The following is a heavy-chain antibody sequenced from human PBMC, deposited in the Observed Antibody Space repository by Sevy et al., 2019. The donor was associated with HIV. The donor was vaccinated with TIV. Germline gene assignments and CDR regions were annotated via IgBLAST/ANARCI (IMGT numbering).Heavy chain of an antibody. CDR2: ISYDGSNK. V-gene: IGHV3-30*18. CDR1: GFTFSSYG. J-gene: IGHJ5*02. D-gene: IGHD6-6*01. Sequence: GGSPRLSCAASGFTFSSYGMHWVRQAPGKGLEWVAVISYDGSNKYYADSVKGRFTISRDNSKNTLYLQMNSLRAEDTAVYYCAKDRTPYSSSSIAWFDPWGQGTLVTVSS. CDR3: AKDRTPYSSSSIAWFDP.